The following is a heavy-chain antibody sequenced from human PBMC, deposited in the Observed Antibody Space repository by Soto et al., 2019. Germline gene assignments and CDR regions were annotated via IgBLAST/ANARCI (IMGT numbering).Heavy chain of an antibody. CDR3: ATLGPPSYYYYYGMDV. CDR2: ISGSGGST. Sequence: TGGSLRLSCAASGFTFSSYAMSWVRQAPGKGLEWVSAISGSGGSTYYADSVKGRFTISRDNSKNTLYLQMNSLRAEGTAVYYCATLGPPSYYYYYGMDVWGQGTTVTVSS. V-gene: IGHV3-23*01. J-gene: IGHJ6*02. CDR1: GFTFSSYA.